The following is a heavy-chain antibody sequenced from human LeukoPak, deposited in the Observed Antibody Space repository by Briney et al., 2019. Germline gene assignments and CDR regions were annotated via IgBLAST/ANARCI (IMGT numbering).Heavy chain of an antibody. D-gene: IGHD3-3*01. CDR2: INPSGGST. V-gene: IGHV1-46*01. CDR1: GYTLTELS. Sequence: ASVKVSCKVSGYTLTELSMHWVRQAPGQGLEWMGIINPSGGSTSYAQKFQGRVTMTRDTSTSTVYMELSSLRSEDTAVYYCAREQTYYDFWSGYYGFDYWGQGTLVTVSS. J-gene: IGHJ4*02. CDR3: AREQTYYDFWSGYYGFDY.